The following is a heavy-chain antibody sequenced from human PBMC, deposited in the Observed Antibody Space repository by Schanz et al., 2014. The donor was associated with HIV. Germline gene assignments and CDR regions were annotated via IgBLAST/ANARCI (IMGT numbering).Heavy chain of an antibody. CDR2: ITWNSGTI. CDR3: AKDVTTVRTYGMDV. CDR1: GFRFGDYA. D-gene: IGHD4-4*01. V-gene: IGHV3-9*01. Sequence: EVQLVESGGGLVQPGRSLRLSCAASGFRFGDYAMHWVRQAPGKGLEWVSSITWNSGTIVYADSVKGRFTISRDNAKDSLILQMNSLRAEDTAVYYCAKDVTTVRTYGMDVWGRGPTVTV. J-gene: IGHJ6*02.